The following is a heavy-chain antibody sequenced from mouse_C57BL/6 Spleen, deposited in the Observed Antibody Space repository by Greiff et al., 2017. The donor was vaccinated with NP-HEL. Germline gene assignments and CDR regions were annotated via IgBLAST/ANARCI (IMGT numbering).Heavy chain of an antibody. J-gene: IGHJ2*01. D-gene: IGHD2-4*01. CDR3: ARENYDYESYFDY. CDR2: IYPGSGNT. CDR1: GYTFTDYY. V-gene: IGHV1-76*01. Sequence: QVQLQQSGAELVRPGASVKLSCKASGYTFTDYYINWVKQRPGQGLEWIARIYPGSGNTYYNEKFKGKATLTAEKSSSTAYMQLSSLTSEDSAVYFCARENYDYESYFDYWGQGTTLTVSS.